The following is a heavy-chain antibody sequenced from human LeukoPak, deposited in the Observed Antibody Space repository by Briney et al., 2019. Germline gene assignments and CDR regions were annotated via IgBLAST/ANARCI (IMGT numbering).Heavy chain of an antibody. V-gene: IGHV5-51*01. D-gene: IGHD3-22*01. J-gene: IGHJ4*02. CDR3: AGQFRDSSGYYSYYFDY. CDR1: GYSFTTYW. Sequence: PGAFLKISCKGSGYSFTTYWIGWVRQMPGRGLEWMGIIYPGDSDTRYSPSFQGQVTISADKSISTAYLQWSSLKASDTAMYYCAGQFRDSSGYYSYYFDYWGQGTLVTVPS. CDR2: IYPGDSDT.